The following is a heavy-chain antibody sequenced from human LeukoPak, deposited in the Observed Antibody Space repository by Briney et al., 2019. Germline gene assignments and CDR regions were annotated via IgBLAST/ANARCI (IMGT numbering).Heavy chain of an antibody. J-gene: IGHJ6*02. CDR2: IYSGGST. V-gene: IGHV3-66*01. D-gene: IGHD6-13*01. Sequence: PGGSLRLSCAASGFTVSSNYMSWVRQAPGKGLEWVSVIYSGGSTYYADSVKGRFTISRDNFKNTLYLQMNSLRAEDTAVYYCASPYSSSWYHYYYYYGMDVWGQGTTVTVSS. CDR1: GFTVSSNY. CDR3: ASPYSSSWYHYYYYYGMDV.